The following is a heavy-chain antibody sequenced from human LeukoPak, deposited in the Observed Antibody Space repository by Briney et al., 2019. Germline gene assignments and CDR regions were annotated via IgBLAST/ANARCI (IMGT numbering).Heavy chain of an antibody. Sequence: PSETLSLTCIVSGGSMSNYYWGWLRQPPGKGPEWIGYIYHSGITRFNPSLKSRASISLDTSKNQFSLKLTSVTAADTAVYYCARSRYYYDTSGYAYWGQGTHVTVSS. V-gene: IGHV4-59*01. CDR1: GGSMSNYY. CDR3: ARSRYYYDTSGYAY. CDR2: IYHSGIT. D-gene: IGHD3-22*01. J-gene: IGHJ4*02.